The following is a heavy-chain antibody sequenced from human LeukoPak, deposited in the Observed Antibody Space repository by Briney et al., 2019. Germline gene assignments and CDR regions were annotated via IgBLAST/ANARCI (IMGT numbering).Heavy chain of an antibody. CDR1: GGSISSYY. CDR3: ARGSRDGYSLYYFDY. V-gene: IGHV4-4*07. D-gene: IGHD5-24*01. J-gene: IGHJ4*02. Sequence: SETLSLTCTVSGGSISSYYWSWIRQPAGKGMEWIGRIYSSGSTNYNSSLKSRVTMSVDTSKNQFSLKLSSVTAADTAVYYCARGSRDGYSLYYFDYWGQGTLVTVSS. CDR2: IYSSGST.